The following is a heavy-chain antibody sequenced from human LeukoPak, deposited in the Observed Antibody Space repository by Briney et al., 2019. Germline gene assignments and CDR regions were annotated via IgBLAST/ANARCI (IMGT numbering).Heavy chain of an antibody. V-gene: IGHV1-24*01. CDR3: ATAAYSSGWYVAFDI. D-gene: IGHD6-19*01. Sequence: ASVKVSCRVSGYTLTELSMHWVRQAPGKGLEWMGGFDPEDGETIYAQKFQGRVTMTEDTSTDTAYMEVSSLRSEDTAVYYCATAAYSSGWYVAFDIWGQGTMVTVSS. CDR1: GYTLTELS. J-gene: IGHJ3*02. CDR2: FDPEDGET.